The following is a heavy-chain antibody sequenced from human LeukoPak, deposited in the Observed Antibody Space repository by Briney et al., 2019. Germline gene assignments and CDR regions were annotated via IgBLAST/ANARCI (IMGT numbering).Heavy chain of an antibody. CDR2: SNPSGDST. Sequence: ASVKVSCKASGYTFTNYYIHWVRQAPGHGLEWLGISNPSGDSTNYAQKFQGRVTMTRDTSTSTVYMDLSSLRSEDTAVYYCAKTIAVAGSADYWGQGTLVTVSS. J-gene: IGHJ4*02. CDR1: GYTFTNYY. D-gene: IGHD6-19*01. V-gene: IGHV1-46*01. CDR3: AKTIAVAGSADY.